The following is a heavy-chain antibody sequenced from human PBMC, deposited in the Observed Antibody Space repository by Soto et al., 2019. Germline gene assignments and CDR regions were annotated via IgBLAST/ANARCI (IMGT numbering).Heavy chain of an antibody. CDR1: GLSLSTSGVG. J-gene: IGHJ4*02. V-gene: IGHV2-5*02. D-gene: IGHD4-17*01. CDR3: AHLDYGDYFLDY. CDR2: IYWDDDK. Sequence: SGPTLVNPTQTLTLTCTFSGLSLSTSGVGVDWIRQPPGKTLEWLALIYWDDDKRYSPSLKSRLTITKDTSKNQVVLTMTNMDPVDTATYYCAHLDYGDYFLDYWGQGTMVTVSS.